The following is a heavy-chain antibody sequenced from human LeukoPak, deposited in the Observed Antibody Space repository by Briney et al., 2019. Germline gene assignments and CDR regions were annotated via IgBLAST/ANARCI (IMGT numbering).Heavy chain of an antibody. CDR2: LNEDGSYI. D-gene: IGHD2-21*02. Sequence: GGSLRLSCAASGFIFSSYWMHWVRQRPGKGLVWVSRLNEDGSYIEYADYVKGRFTISRDNDKNTLYLQMNSLRVEDTAVYYCVRCSRDWPGTDYWGQGTLVTVSS. J-gene: IGHJ4*02. CDR1: GFIFSSYW. V-gene: IGHV3-74*01. CDR3: VRCSRDWPGTDY.